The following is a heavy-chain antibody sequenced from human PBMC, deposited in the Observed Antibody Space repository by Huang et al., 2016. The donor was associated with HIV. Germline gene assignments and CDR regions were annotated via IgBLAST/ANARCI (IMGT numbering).Heavy chain of an antibody. D-gene: IGHD3-22*01. CDR2: INHSGST. Sequence: QVQLQQWGAGLLKPSETLSLTCAVYGGSFSGYYWSWIRQPPGKGVEWIGEINHSGSTNYNPTLKSRVTISVDTSKNQFSLKLSSVTAADTAVYYCARILMYYNSSGYGFDYWGQGTLVTVSS. CDR3: ARILMYYNSSGYGFDY. J-gene: IGHJ4*02. CDR1: GGSFSGYY. V-gene: IGHV4-34*01.